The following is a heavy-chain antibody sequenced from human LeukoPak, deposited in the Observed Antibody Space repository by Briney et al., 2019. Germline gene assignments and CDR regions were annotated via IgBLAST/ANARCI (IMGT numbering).Heavy chain of an antibody. J-gene: IGHJ3*02. V-gene: IGHV3-9*01. CDR1: GFTFDDYA. CDR3: AKDRSGSYRDAFDI. CDR2: ISWNSGSI. D-gene: IGHD1-26*01. Sequence: GGSLRLSCAASGFTFDDYAMHWVRQAPGKGLEWVSGISWNSGSIGYADSVKGRFTISRDNAKNSLYLQMNSLRAEDTALYYCAKDRSGSYRDAFDIWGQGTMVTVSS.